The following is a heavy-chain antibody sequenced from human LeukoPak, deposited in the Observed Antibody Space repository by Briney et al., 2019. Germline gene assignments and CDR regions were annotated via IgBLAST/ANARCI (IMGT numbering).Heavy chain of an antibody. CDR1: GFTFSSYA. D-gene: IGHD5-24*01. V-gene: IGHV3-30-3*01. J-gene: IGHJ4*02. CDR3: ARDPRRDGYNLGY. CDR2: ISYDGSNK. Sequence: GRSLRLSCAASGFTFSSYAMHWVRQAPGKGLEWVAVISYDGSNKYYADSVKGRFTISRDNSKNTLYLQMNSLRSEDTAVYYCARDPRRDGYNLGYWGQGTLVTVSS.